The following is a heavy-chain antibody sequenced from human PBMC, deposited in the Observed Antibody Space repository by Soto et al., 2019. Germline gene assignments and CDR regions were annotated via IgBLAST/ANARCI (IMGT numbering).Heavy chain of an antibody. CDR3: ARDPVGARSAPFDY. CDR2: VYHSGST. Sequence: SETLSLTCAVSGYSISNGYYWGWIRQPPGKGLEWIGNVYHSGSTYYNPSLKSRVTISVDTSKNQFSLKLTSLTAADTAVYYCARDPVGARSAPFDYWGQGTLVTVSS. V-gene: IGHV4-38-2*02. J-gene: IGHJ4*02. D-gene: IGHD1-26*01. CDR1: GYSISNGYY.